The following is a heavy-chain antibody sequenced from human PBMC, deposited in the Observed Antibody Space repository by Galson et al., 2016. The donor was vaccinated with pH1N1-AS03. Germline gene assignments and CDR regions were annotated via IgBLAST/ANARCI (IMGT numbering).Heavy chain of an antibody. CDR1: GFTFSNYV. D-gene: IGHD6-6*01. CDR2: ISGSGGIA. V-gene: IGHV3-23*01. Sequence: SLRLSCAASGFTFSNYVMSWVRQAPGKGLEWVSCISGSGGIANHADPVKGRLTTSRDNSKNTLYLTMNNLRAEDTAVYYCGKGGYSTSPPAVDSGDHGTLVTVSS. J-gene: IGHJ5*01. CDR3: GKGGYSTSPPAVDS.